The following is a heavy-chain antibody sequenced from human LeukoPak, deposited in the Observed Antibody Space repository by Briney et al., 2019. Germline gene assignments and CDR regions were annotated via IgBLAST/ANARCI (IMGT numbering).Heavy chain of an antibody. CDR2: IYYSGST. CDR3: ARDFKGMTIIDY. CDR1: GGSISSSSYY. D-gene: IGHD5-24*01. Sequence: SETLSLTCTVSGGSISSSSYYWGWIRQPPGKGLEWIGSIYYSGSTYYNPSLKSRVTISVDTSRNQFSLKLNSVTAADTAVYYCARDFKGMTIIDYWGQGTLVTVSS. J-gene: IGHJ4*02. V-gene: IGHV4-39*07.